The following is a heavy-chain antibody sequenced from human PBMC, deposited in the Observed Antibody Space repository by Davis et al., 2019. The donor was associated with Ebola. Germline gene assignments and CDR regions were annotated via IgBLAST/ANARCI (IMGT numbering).Heavy chain of an antibody. J-gene: IGHJ4*02. D-gene: IGHD3-16*01. CDR2: IDTHGSIT. CDR1: GFTSQDYA. Sequence: GESLKISCAASGFTSQDYAMHWVRQVPGKGLVWVSRIDTHGSITNYADSVKGRFTISRDNVKNTLYLQMDSLRAEDTAVYYCTRDIGGVGAFWGQGRLVTVSS. CDR3: TRDIGGVGAF. V-gene: IGHV3-74*01.